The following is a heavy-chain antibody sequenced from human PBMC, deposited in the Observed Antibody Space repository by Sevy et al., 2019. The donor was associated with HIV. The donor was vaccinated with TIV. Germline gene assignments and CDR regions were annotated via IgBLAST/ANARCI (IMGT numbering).Heavy chain of an antibody. CDR1: GFTFSSYS. CDR2: IRSSSSYI. CDR3: ARGQTRITMIVVAAYFGY. J-gene: IGHJ4*02. V-gene: IGHV3-21*01. D-gene: IGHD3-22*01. Sequence: GGSLRLSCAASGFTFSSYSMNWVRQAPGKGLEWVSSIRSSSSYIYYADSVKGRFTISRDNAKNSLYLQMNSLRAEDTAVYYCARGQTRITMIVVAAYFGYWGQGTLVTVSS.